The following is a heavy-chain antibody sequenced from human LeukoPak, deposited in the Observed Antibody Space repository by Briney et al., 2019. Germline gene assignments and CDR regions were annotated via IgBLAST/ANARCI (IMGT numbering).Heavy chain of an antibody. D-gene: IGHD5-24*01. CDR1: GGXFSSYA. J-gene: IGHJ4*02. Sequence: SVKVSCKASGGXFSSYAISWVRQAPGQGLEWMGRIIPILGIANYAQKFQGRVTITADKSTSTAYMELSSLRSEDTAVYYCARVLKVATTYYFDYWGQGTLVTVSS. CDR2: IIPILGIA. V-gene: IGHV1-69*04. CDR3: ARVLKVATTYYFDY.